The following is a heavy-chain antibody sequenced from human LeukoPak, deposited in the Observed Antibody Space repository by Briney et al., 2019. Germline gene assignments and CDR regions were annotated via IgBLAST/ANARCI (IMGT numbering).Heavy chain of an antibody. V-gene: IGHV3-74*01. D-gene: IGHD6-19*01. CDR1: GFTFNNYC. J-gene: IGHJ5*02. CDR2: IYTNGRTT. CDR3: ARAGAFGRYGGWWFDP. Sequence: PGGSLRLSCAASGFTFNNYCINWVRQAPGKGLMWLSSIYTNGRTTSYAASVQGRFTITRDNAKNTLSLQMNSLRDGDTAVDDCARAGAFGRYGGWWFDPWGQGTLVTVSS.